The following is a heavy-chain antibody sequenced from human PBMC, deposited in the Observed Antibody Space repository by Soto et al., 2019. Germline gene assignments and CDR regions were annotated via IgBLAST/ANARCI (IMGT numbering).Heavy chain of an antibody. CDR2: IIPIFGTA. CDR1: GGTFSSYA. D-gene: IGHD5-12*01. V-gene: IGHV1-69*12. Sequence: QVQLVQSGAEVKKPGSSVKVSCKASGGTFSSYAISWVRQAPGQGLEWMGGIIPIFGTANYAQKFQGRVTITADESTSTAYMELSSLRSEDTAVYYCARFRWLQSQGYYYGMDVWGQGTTVTVSS. CDR3: ARFRWLQSQGYYYGMDV. J-gene: IGHJ6*02.